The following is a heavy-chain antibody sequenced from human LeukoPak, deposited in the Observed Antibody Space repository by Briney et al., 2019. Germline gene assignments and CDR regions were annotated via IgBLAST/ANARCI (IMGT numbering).Heavy chain of an antibody. CDR3: ATGSLRLGEFALGY. Sequence: GASVKVSYKVSGHTLTALPMHWVRQAPGKGLEWMGGFDPEDGETVYAQRFQGRVTMTEDTYTDTAYMELSSLRSEDTAVYYCATGSLRLGEFALGYWGQGTLVTVAS. CDR1: GHTLTALP. J-gene: IGHJ4*02. D-gene: IGHD3-16*02. V-gene: IGHV1-24*01. CDR2: FDPEDGET.